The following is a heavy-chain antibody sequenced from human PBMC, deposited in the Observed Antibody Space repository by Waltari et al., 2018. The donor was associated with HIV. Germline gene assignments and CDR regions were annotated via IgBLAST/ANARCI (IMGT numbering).Heavy chain of an antibody. CDR2: VSPLDTGT. Sequence: QVQLVQSGAEIKKPGASVKVACRTSGYTFAAYNIHWLRQAPGAGLEWMGGVSPLDTGTHYALDFQGWISMTSDSSTETVYMVLDRLRSEDTAIYFCARAESTTWANLDFWGQGTLVSVSS. J-gene: IGHJ4*02. CDR3: ARAESTTWANLDF. D-gene: IGHD1-26*01. CDR1: GYTFAAYN. V-gene: IGHV1-2*04.